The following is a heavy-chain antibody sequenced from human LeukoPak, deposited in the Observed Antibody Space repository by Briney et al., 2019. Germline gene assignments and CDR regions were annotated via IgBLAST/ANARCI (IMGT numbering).Heavy chain of an antibody. CDR2: IYYSGGA. V-gene: IGHV4-59*01. J-gene: IGHJ4*02. Sequence: SETLSLTCTVSGGSISGYYWSWIRQPPGKVLEWIGYIYYSGGAKYNPSLKSRVTISVDTSKNQFSLKLTSVTAADTAVYYCARDIGAARSDYWGQGTLVTVSS. D-gene: IGHD6-6*01. CDR3: ARDIGAARSDY. CDR1: GGSISGYY.